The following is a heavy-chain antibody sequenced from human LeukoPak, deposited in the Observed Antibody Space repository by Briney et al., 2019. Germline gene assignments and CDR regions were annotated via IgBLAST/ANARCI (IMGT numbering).Heavy chain of an antibody. CDR2: INPNSGAT. J-gene: IGHJ5*02. CDR1: GYTFTGYY. Sequence: ASVKVSCKASGYTFTGYYIHWVRQAPGQGLEWMAWINPNSGATNYAQKFQGRVTMTRDTSISTAYMELSRLTSDDTAVYSCARGRFGEWDNWFDPWGQGTLVTVSS. CDR3: ARGRFGEWDNWFDP. V-gene: IGHV1-2*02. D-gene: IGHD1-26*01.